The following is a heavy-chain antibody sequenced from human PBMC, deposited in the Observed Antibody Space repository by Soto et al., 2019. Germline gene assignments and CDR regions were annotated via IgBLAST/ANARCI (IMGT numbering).Heavy chain of an antibody. CDR1: GYSFTTYG. J-gene: IGHJ6*02. D-gene: IGHD2-15*01. Sequence: QVQLVQSEAEVKKPGASVKVSCKASGYSFTTYGIAWVRQAPGQGLEWMGWISTYNGDTDYAQNLQGRVIMTTDTSTTTAHMELRSLRSDDTAVYYCAREGSRPYYYYGMDVWGQGTTVSVSS. CDR2: ISTYNGDT. V-gene: IGHV1-18*01. CDR3: AREGSRPYYYYGMDV.